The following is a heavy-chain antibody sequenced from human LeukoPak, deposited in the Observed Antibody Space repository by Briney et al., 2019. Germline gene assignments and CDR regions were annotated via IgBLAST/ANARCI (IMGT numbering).Heavy chain of an antibody. J-gene: IGHJ4*02. Sequence: PGRSLRPSCAASGFTFDDYAMHWVRQAPGKGLEWVSGISWNSGSIGYADSVKGRFTISRDNAKSSLYLQMNSLRAEDTALYYCAKVVSRGGPFDYWGQGTLVTVSS. V-gene: IGHV3-9*01. CDR3: AKVVSRGGPFDY. D-gene: IGHD3-10*01. CDR1: GFTFDDYA. CDR2: ISWNSGSI.